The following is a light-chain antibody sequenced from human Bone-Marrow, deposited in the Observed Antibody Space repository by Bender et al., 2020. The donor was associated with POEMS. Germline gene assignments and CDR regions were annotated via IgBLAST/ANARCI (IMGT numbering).Light chain of an antibody. CDR3: AAWDDSLNGPV. V-gene: IGLV1-44*01. CDR2: STN. Sequence: GTPGQRVTISCSGSSSNIGTNTVHWYQQLPGTAPKLLIYSTNQRPSGVPDRFSGSKSDTSASLAISGLHSEDESHYFCAAWDDSLNGPVFGGGTKLTVL. J-gene: IGLJ2*01. CDR1: SSNIGTNT.